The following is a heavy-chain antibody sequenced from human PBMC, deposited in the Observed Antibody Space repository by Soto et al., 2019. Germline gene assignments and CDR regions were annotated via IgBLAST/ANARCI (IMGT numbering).Heavy chain of an antibody. CDR2: ISYHGYNT. CDR3: ARDPLATCPEDYYFDY. Sequence: QVQLVESGGGVVQPGRSLRLSCAASGFTFNTYAMHWVRQAPGKGLEWLAVISYHGYNTYFADSVKGRFSISRDNSKNTLYLQMNSLRPEDTAVYDCARDPLATCPEDYYFDYWGQGTLVTVSS. D-gene: IGHD1-1*01. J-gene: IGHJ4*02. CDR1: GFTFNTYA. V-gene: IGHV3-30-3*01.